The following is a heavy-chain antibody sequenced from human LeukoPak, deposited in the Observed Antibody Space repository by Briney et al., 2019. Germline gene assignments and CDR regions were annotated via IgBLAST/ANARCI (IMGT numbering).Heavy chain of an antibody. CDR1: GFIFSSYG. CDR2: IWYDGSKK. Sequence: PGRPLRLSCAASGFIFSSYGMNWVRQAPGKGLEWVAIIWYDGSKKYYADSVKGRFTIARDNSKNTLYLQMNSLRAEDTAVYYCAKAIYASGSPYTSIDYWGQGTLVTVSS. V-gene: IGHV3-33*06. CDR3: AKAIYASGSPYTSIDY. J-gene: IGHJ4*02. D-gene: IGHD3-10*01.